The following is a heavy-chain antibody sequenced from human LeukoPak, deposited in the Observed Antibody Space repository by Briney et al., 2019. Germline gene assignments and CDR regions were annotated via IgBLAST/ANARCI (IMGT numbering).Heavy chain of an antibody. V-gene: IGHV3-43D*03. CDR2: ISWDGGST. Sequence: GGSLRLSCAASGFTFDDYAMHWVRQAPGKGLEWVSLISWDGGSTYYADSVRGRFTISRDNSKNSLYLQMNSLRVEDTAVYYCAKVAKYYYGSETYYFFEHWGQGTPVTASS. J-gene: IGHJ4*02. CDR1: GFTFDDYA. D-gene: IGHD3-10*01. CDR3: AKVAKYYYGSETYYFFEH.